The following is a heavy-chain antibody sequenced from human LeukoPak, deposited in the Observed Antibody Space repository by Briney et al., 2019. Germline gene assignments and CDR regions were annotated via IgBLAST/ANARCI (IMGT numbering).Heavy chain of an antibody. J-gene: IGHJ4*02. D-gene: IGHD1-1*01. Sequence: SVKVSCKASGYTFTGYYMHWVRQAPGQGLEWMGWINPNSGGTNYAQKFQGRVTMTRDTYISTAYMELSRLRSDDTAVYYCASLDKGNDVVFDYWGQGTLVTVSS. V-gene: IGHV1-2*02. CDR2: INPNSGGT. CDR1: GYTFTGYY. CDR3: ASLDKGNDVVFDY.